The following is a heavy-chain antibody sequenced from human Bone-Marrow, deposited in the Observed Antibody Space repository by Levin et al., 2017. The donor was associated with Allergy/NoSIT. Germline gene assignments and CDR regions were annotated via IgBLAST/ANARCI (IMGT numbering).Heavy chain of an antibody. CDR2: IYHSGNT. V-gene: IGHV4-31*03. D-gene: IGHD5-24*01. Sequence: ASETLSLTCTVSGDSITTGGFYWSWLRQFPGTGLEFLGYIYHSGNTDYNPSLKSRLTLSVDTSKNQFSLNLRSVSAADTAVYYCARVDGRNWFDTWGQGTLVTVSS. CDR3: ARVDGRNWFDT. J-gene: IGHJ5*02. CDR1: GDSITTGGFY.